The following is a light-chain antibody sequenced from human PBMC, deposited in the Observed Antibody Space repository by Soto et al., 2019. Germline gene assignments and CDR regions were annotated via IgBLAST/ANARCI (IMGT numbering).Light chain of an antibody. CDR1: SSDVGGYNY. Sequence: ALTQPASVSGSPGQSITISCTGTSSDVGGYNYVSWYQQNPGKAPKLMIYEVSNRPSGVSNRFSGSKSGNMASLTISGLQAEDESAYYCSSYTIIRTYVFGTGTKV. CDR3: SSYTIIRTYV. V-gene: IGLV2-14*01. J-gene: IGLJ1*01. CDR2: EVS.